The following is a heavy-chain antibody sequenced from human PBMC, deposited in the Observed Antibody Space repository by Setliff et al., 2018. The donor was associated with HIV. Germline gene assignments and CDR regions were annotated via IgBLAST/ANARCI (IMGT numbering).Heavy chain of an antibody. CDR1: GYTLTELS. D-gene: IGHD4-17*01. V-gene: IGHV1-24*01. Sequence: ASVKVSCKVSGYTLTELSIHWVRQAPGKGLEWMGGFVPEHSETIYVQKFQGRVTMTEDTSTDTAFMELSGLTSEDTAVYYCATRGDLLGRRASTVTVYYYYLDVWGNGTTVTVSS. J-gene: IGHJ6*03. CDR3: ATRGDLLGRRASTVTVYYYYLDV. CDR2: FVPEHSET.